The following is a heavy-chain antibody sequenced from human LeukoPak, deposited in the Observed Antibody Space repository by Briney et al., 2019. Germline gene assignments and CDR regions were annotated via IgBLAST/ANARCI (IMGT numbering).Heavy chain of an antibody. CDR2: ISSSSSYI. V-gene: IGHV3-21*01. D-gene: IGHD1-7*01. CDR3: ARTSITGTKVVDI. J-gene: IGHJ3*02. Sequence: GGSLRLSCAASGFTFSSYSMNWVRQAPGKGLEWVSSISSSSSYIYYADSVKGRFTISRDNAKNSLYLQMNSLRAEDTAVYYCARTSITGTKVVDIWGQGTMVTVSS. CDR1: GFTFSSYS.